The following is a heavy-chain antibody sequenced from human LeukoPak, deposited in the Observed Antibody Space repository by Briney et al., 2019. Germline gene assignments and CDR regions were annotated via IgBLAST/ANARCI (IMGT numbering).Heavy chain of an antibody. D-gene: IGHD3-22*01. CDR3: ARGGDYYYDRRSAFDI. Sequence: SETLSLTCSVSGDSIGSRSYYWSWIRQPPGKGLEWIGSVYYSGTTYYNPSLKSRVTISVDTSKNQFSLKLSSVTAADTAVYYCARGGDYYYDRRSAFDIWGQGTMVTVSS. CDR1: GDSIGSRSYY. V-gene: IGHV4-39*07. J-gene: IGHJ3*02. CDR2: VYYSGTT.